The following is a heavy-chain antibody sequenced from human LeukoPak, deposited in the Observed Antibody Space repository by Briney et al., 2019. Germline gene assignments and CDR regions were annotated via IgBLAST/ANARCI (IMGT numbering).Heavy chain of an antibody. D-gene: IGHD5-18*01. V-gene: IGHV4-59*01. J-gene: IGHJ4*02. CDR2: IYYSGST. Sequence: SETLSLTCTVSGSSISSYYWSWIRQPPGKGLEWVGYIYYSGSTKYNPSLKSRVTISVDTSKNQFSLNLSSVTAADTAVYYCARDTREDTAMAYFDYWGQGTLVTVSS. CDR1: GSSISSYY. CDR3: ARDTREDTAMAYFDY.